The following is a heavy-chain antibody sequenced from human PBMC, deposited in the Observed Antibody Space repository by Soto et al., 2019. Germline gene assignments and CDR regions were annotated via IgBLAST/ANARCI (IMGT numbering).Heavy chain of an antibody. J-gene: IGHJ4*02. CDR2: ISSSGDTI. V-gene: IGHV3-11*01. CDR3: ARSPRSIAAGGIDY. D-gene: IGHD6-13*01. CDR1: GFTFSDYY. Sequence: GGSLRLSCAAFGFTFSDYYMNWIRQAPGKGLEWVSYISSSGDTIYYADSVKGRFTISRDNAKSSLYLQMNSLRAEDTAVYYCARSPRSIAAGGIDYWGQGFLVTVSS.